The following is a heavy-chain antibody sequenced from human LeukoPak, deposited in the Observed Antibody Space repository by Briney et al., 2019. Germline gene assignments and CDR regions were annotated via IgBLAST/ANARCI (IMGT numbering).Heavy chain of an antibody. CDR3: ARLRNHNYDTSGYYSMDV. CDR1: GGSIRSYY. V-gene: IGHV4-59*08. CDR2: IYYSGRT. J-gene: IGHJ6*02. D-gene: IGHD3-22*01. Sequence: KASETLSLTCTVSGGSIRSYYWTWIRQPPGKGLEWIGFIYYSGRTNYNPSLKSRVTISVDTSKNQFSLKLSSVTAADTAVYHCARLRNHNYDTSGYYSMDVWGQGTTVTVSS.